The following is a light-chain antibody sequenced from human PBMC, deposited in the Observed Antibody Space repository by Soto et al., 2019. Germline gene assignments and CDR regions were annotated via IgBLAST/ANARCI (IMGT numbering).Light chain of an antibody. J-gene: IGKJ3*01. CDR2: GAS. V-gene: IGKV3-20*01. CDR3: LQYVTSPFT. Sequence: DIMLTQSPCGLCLRPGERASLCCRSDQSVNSVYLAWYQHKPGQAPRLLIYGASDRATGIPDRFSGSGSGTDFTLTISRLEPEDFAVYYCLQYVTSPFTFGPGTQVDIK. CDR1: QSVNSVY.